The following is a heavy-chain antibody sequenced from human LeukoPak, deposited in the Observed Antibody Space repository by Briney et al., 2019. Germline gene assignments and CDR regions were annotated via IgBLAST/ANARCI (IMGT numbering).Heavy chain of an antibody. D-gene: IGHD1-26*01. CDR3: TRPTTVGARGEGFYI. V-gene: IGHV1-69*10. CDR1: GGTFRSYR. J-gene: IGHJ3*02. Sequence: ASVKVSCKAFGGTFRSYRISWVRQAPGQGLEWMGGIVPVLRNTNYAQKFQGRVTISADKSTTIAYMELTGLTIDDTAVYYCTRPTTVGARGEGFYIWGQGTMVTVSS. CDR2: IVPVLRNT.